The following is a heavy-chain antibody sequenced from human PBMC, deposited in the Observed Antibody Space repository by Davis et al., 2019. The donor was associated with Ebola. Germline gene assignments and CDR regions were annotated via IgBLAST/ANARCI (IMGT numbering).Heavy chain of an antibody. CDR2: IYYSGST. V-gene: IGHV4-39*01. D-gene: IGHD3-22*01. CDR3: ATSKSHNYDSSGYASQFDY. Sequence: PSETLSLTCTVSGGSISSSSYYYWGWIRQPPGKGMEWIGSIYYSGSTYSNPSLKSRVTISVDTSKNQFSLKLSSVTADDTAVYYCATSKSHNYDSSGYASQFDYWGQGTLVTVSS. J-gene: IGHJ4*02. CDR1: GGSISSSSYYY.